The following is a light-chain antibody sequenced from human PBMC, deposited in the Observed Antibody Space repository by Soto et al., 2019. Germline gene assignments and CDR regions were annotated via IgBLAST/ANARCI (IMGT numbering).Light chain of an antibody. CDR1: SSNIGNNY. Sequence: QSVLTQPPSVSAAPGQKVTISCSGISSNIGNNYVSWYQQLPGTAPKLLIYDNNKRPSGIPDRFSGPKSGTSATLGITGLQTGDAADYYCGTWDSSLSAGVFGGGTKLTVL. J-gene: IGLJ2*01. CDR2: DNN. V-gene: IGLV1-51*01. CDR3: GTWDSSLSAGV.